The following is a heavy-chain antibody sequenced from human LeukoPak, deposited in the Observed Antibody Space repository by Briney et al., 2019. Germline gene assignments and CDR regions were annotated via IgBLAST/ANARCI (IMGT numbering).Heavy chain of an antibody. Sequence: QSGGSLRLSCVASRFTFSAYGLSWVRQGPGRGLEWVSSVTTSGAGTYYADSVKGRFTISRDKSNNTLYLQMNSLRAEDTAVYYCARRTSYYFDCWGQGTLVTVSS. CDR2: VTTSGAGT. CDR3: ARRTSYYFDC. V-gene: IGHV3-23*01. J-gene: IGHJ4*02. D-gene: IGHD2-8*01. CDR1: RFTFSAYG.